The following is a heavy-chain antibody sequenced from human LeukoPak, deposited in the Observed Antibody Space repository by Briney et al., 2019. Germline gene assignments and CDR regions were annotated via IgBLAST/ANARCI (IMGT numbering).Heavy chain of an antibody. D-gene: IGHD4-17*01. V-gene: IGHV3-74*01. CDR2: INPDGSSS. CDR3: VRQAVSGDSCIAY. J-gene: IGHJ4*02. CDR1: GFTFSNYW. Sequence: PGGSLRLSCAASGFTFSNYWMHWVRQAPGKGLEWVSRINPDGSSSNYADSVKGRFTMSRDNAKSMVYLQMDGLRAEDTAVFSCVRQAVSGDSCIAYWGRGVLVTVSS.